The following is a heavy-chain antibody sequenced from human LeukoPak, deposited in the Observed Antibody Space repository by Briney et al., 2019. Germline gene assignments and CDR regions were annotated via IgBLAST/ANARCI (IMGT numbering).Heavy chain of an antibody. CDR3: ASSPNRAYDSSGYFVDY. CDR1: GFTFSSYW. D-gene: IGHD3-22*01. Sequence: GGSLRLSCAASGFTFSSYWMSWVRQAPGKGLEWVANIKKDGSEKFYVDSVRGRFTISRDNAKNSLYLQMNSLRAEDTAVYYCASSPNRAYDSSGYFVDYWGQGTLVTVSS. J-gene: IGHJ4*02. CDR2: IKKDGSEK. V-gene: IGHV3-7*01.